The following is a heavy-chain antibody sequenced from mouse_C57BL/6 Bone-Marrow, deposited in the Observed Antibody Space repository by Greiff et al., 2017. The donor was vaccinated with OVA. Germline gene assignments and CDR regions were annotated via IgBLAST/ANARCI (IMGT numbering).Heavy chain of an antibody. Sequence: VQGVESGAELVKPGASVKISCKASGYAFSSYWMNWVKQRPGKGLEWIGQIYPGDGDTNYNGKFKGKATLTADKSSSTAYMQLSSLTSEDSAVYFCARGNYSIYYFDYWGQGTTLTVSS. J-gene: IGHJ2*01. V-gene: IGHV1-80*01. D-gene: IGHD2-5*01. CDR2: IYPGDGDT. CDR3: ARGNYSIYYFDY. CDR1: GYAFSSYW.